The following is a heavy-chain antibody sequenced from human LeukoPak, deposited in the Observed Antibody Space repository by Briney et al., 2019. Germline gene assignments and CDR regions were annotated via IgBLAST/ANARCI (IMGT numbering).Heavy chain of an antibody. CDR2: ISSDGSDE. CDR3: ASDGPLRYYYYMDV. Sequence: GGSLRLSCIASEFTFTNYLMSWVRQAPGKGLEWVAFISSDGSDEYYADSLKGRFTISRDNSKNTLYLQMSSLRAEDTALYYCASDGPLRYYYYMDVWGKGTTVTVSS. CDR1: EFTFTNYL. J-gene: IGHJ6*03. V-gene: IGHV3-30*04. D-gene: IGHD3/OR15-3a*01.